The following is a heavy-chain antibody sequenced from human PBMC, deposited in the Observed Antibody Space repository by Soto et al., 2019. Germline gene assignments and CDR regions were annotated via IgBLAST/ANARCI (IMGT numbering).Heavy chain of an antibody. V-gene: IGHV3-33*01. CDR2: IWYDGSNK. Sequence: QVQLVESGGGMVQPGRSLRLSCAASGFTFSSYGMHWVRQAPGKGLEWVAVIWYDGSNKYYADSVKGRFTISRDNSKNTLYLQMNSLRAEDTAVYYCARDRCGGDCYLGYWGQGTLVTVSS. CDR1: GFTFSSYG. CDR3: ARDRCGGDCYLGY. D-gene: IGHD2-21*01. J-gene: IGHJ4*02.